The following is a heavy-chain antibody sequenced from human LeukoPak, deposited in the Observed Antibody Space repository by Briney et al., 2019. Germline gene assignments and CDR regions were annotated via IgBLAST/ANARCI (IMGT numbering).Heavy chain of an antibody. CDR3: ARDFTGESGYAGY. CDR1: GFTFSSYN. V-gene: IGHV3-21*01. J-gene: IGHJ4*02. CDR2: ISPQGDST. Sequence: NPGGSLRLSCAASGFTFSSYNMNWVRQVPGRGLEWVSSISPQGDSTWNADSVKGRFTISRDNAKNSLYLQMNSLSAEDTGVYYCARDFTGESGYAGYWGQGTLLTVSS. D-gene: IGHD5-12*01.